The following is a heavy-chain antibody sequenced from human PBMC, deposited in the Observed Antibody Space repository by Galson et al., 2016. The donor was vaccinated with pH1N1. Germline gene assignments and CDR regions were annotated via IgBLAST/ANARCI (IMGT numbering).Heavy chain of an antibody. J-gene: IGHJ4*02. D-gene: IGHD1-26*01. CDR2: MNQDGNKK. Sequence: SLRLSCAASGFTVSSYWMSWVRQAPGKGLEWVANMNQDGNKKYYVNSVTGRVIISRDYSKNSLYLQMNRLIAEDTAMYYWMRAVGRAEAHWGQGTLVTVSS. V-gene: IGHV3-7*01. CDR1: GFTVSSYW. CDR3: MRAVGRAEAH.